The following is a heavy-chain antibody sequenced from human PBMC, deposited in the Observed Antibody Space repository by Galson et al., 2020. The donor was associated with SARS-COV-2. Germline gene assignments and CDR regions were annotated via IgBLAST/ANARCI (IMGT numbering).Heavy chain of an antibody. V-gene: IGHV3-33*01. Sequence: SCGASRFTFSDNAMHWVRQAPGKGLEGVAQIYFDGSEKYYGDSVRGRFTISRDNSKNTVDLEINSLRPEDTAVYYWVTDPPDSGWAFRDWGQGTQVTVSS. CDR2: IYFDGSEK. CDR1: RFTFSDNA. D-gene: IGHD6-19*01. CDR3: VTDPPDSGWAFRD. J-gene: IGHJ1*01.